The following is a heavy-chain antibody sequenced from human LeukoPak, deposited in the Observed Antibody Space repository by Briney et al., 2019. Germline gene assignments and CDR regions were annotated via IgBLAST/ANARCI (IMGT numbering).Heavy chain of an antibody. D-gene: IGHD5-12*01. CDR3: ARGGNSGYLKQPFDY. J-gene: IGHJ4*02. Sequence: PSETLSLTCTVPGGSISSYYWSWIRQRPGKGLEWIGYIYYSGITNYNPSLKSRVTISVDTSKNQFSLKLSSVTAADTAVYYCARGGNSGYLKQPFDYWGQGTLVTVSS. CDR2: IYYSGIT. V-gene: IGHV4-59*01. CDR1: GGSISSYY.